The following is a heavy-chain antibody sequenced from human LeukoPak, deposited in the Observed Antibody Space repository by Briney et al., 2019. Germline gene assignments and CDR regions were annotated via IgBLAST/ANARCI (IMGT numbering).Heavy chain of an antibody. CDR2: MWYDGSSK. CDR1: GFTFSSYA. CDR3: ARVRARLRWGELSHERGAAGLDY. J-gene: IGHJ4*02. Sequence: GGSLRLSCAASGFTFSSYAMHWVRQAPGKGLEWVAVMWYDGSSKYYADSVKGRLTISRDNSKNTCYLHMNNLRAEDTAVYDCARVRARLRWGELSHERGAAGLDYWGQGTLVTVSS. V-gene: IGHV3-30*14. D-gene: IGHD3-16*02.